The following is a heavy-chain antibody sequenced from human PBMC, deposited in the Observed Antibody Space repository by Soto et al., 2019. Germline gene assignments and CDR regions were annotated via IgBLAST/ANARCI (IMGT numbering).Heavy chain of an antibody. D-gene: IGHD2-8*01. J-gene: IGHJ4*02. V-gene: IGHV3-11*01. Sequence: QVQLVESGGGLVKPGGSLRLSCAASGFTFSDYYMSWIRQAPGKGLEWVSYISSSGSTIYYADSVKGRFTISRDNAKNSLYLQMNRLRAEDTAVYYCASTMVYAILSMVADYWGQGTLVTVSS. CDR2: ISSSGSTI. CDR1: GFTFSDYY. CDR3: ASTMVYAILSMVADY.